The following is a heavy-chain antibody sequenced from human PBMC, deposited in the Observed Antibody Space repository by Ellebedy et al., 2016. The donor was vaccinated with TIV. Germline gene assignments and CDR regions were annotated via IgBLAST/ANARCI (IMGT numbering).Heavy chain of an antibody. V-gene: IGHV3-33*01. J-gene: IGHJ3*02. CDR2: LWHVGSDY. Sequence: GESLKISXAASGFSFSDYGMHCVRQAPGKGLERVAVLWHVGSDYYYADSVKGRFTISRDNSKNTLYLQMNSLRVEDTAVYFCWGYGEHDEAFDMWGQGTMVTVSS. CDR1: GFSFSDYG. CDR3: WGYGEHDEAFDM. D-gene: IGHD4/OR15-4a*01.